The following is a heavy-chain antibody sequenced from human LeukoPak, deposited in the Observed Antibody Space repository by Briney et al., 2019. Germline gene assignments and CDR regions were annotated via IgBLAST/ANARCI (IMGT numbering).Heavy chain of an antibody. V-gene: IGHV4-59*08. CDR1: GGSISSEY. CDR3: ATLRGSSSAVFDY. D-gene: IGHD2-2*01. CDR2: IHYSGRT. Sequence: SETLSLTCTVSGGSISSEYWSWIRQPPGKGLEWIGYIHYSGRTNYNPSLKSRITISVDTSKTQFSLKLSFVTAANTAVYYCATLRGSSSAVFDYWGQGTLVTVSS. J-gene: IGHJ4*02.